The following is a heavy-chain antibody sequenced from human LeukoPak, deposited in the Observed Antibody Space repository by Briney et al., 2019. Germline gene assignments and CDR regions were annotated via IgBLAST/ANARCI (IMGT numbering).Heavy chain of an antibody. J-gene: IGHJ4*02. CDR3: TRPLGNIMFADL. V-gene: IGHV3-49*03. D-gene: IGHD3-10*02. Sequence: GGSLRLSCSASGFTFRDYAVSWFRQAPGKGLEWVSVIRSKVYGATTEYAASVKGRFTISRDDSRSIAYLQMINLKTEDTAVYYCTRPLGNIMFADLWGRGTLVTVSS. CDR2: IRSKVYGATT. CDR1: GFTFRDYA.